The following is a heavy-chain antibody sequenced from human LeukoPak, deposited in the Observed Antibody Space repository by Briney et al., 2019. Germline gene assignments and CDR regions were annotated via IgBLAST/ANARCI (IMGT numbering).Heavy chain of an antibody. V-gene: IGHV4-38-2*02. J-gene: IGHJ4*02. CDR1: GYSISNGYY. D-gene: IGHD3-3*02. Sequence: SETLSLTCTVSGYSISNGYYWVWIRQPPGKGLEWIGSIYHSGSTYYNPSLKSRVTISVDTSKNQFSLKLSSVTAADTAVYYCARQLAGLAPPGFIDSWGQGTLVTVSS. CDR2: IYHSGST. CDR3: ARQLAGLAPPGFIDS.